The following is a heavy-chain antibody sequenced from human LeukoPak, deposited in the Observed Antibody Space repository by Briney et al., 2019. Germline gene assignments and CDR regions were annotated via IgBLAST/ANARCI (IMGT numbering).Heavy chain of an antibody. J-gene: IGHJ4*02. CDR2: ISSSSSYI. V-gene: IGHV3-21*01. Sequence: PGGSLRLSCAASGFTFSSYSMNWVRQAPGKGLEWVSSISSSSSYIYYADSVKGRFTISRDNAKNSLYLQMNSLRAEDTAVYYCARSFDRVAGTRILLYWGQGTLVTVSS. CDR3: ARSFDRVAGTRILLY. D-gene: IGHD6-19*01. CDR1: GFTFSSYS.